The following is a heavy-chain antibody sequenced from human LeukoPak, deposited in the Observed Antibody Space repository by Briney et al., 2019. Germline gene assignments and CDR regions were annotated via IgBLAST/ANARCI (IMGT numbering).Heavy chain of an antibody. Sequence: PSETLSLTCTVSGGSISSYYWSWIRQPPGKGLEWIGYIYYSGSTNYNPSLKSRVTISVDTSKNQFSLKLSSVTAADTAVYYCARVWDITSWYPPYGMDVWGQGTTVTVSS. V-gene: IGHV4-59*08. CDR3: ARVWDITSWYPPYGMDV. CDR2: IYYSGST. CDR1: GGSISSYY. J-gene: IGHJ6*02. D-gene: IGHD6-13*01.